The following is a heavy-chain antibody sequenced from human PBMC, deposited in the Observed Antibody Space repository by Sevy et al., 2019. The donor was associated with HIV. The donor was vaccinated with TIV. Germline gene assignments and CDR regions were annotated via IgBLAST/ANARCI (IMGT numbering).Heavy chain of an antibody. CDR2: IKQDGSEK. Sequence: GGSLRLSCAASGFTFSSYWMSWVRQAPGKGLEWVANIKQDGSEKYYVDSVKGRFTISRDNAKNSLYLQMNSLRAEDTAVYYCARDRRPYSSSLDYWGHGTLVTVSS. CDR3: ARDRRPYSSSLDY. CDR1: GFTFSSYW. J-gene: IGHJ4*01. D-gene: IGHD6-13*01. V-gene: IGHV3-7*01.